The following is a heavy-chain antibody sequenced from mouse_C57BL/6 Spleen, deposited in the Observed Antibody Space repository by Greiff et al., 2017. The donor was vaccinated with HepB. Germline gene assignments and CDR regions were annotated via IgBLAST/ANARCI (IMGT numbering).Heavy chain of an antibody. V-gene: IGHV1-55*01. CDR2: IYPGSGST. Sequence: QVQLQQPGAELVKPGASVKMSCKASGYTFTSYWITWVKQRPGQGLEWIGDIYPGSGSTNYNEKFKSKATLTVDTSSSTAYMQLSSLTSEDSAVYYCAGPFITTVVFDYWGQGTTLTVSS. D-gene: IGHD1-1*01. J-gene: IGHJ2*01. CDR1: GYTFTSYW. CDR3: AGPFITTVVFDY.